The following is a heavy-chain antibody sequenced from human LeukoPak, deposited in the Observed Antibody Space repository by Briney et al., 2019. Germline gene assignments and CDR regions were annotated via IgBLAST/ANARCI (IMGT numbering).Heavy chain of an antibody. D-gene: IGHD7-27*01. J-gene: IGHJ4*02. V-gene: IGHV4-39*07. Sequence: SETLSLTCTVSGGSISGSSYYWGWIRQPPGKGLEWIGSIYYSGSTYYNPSLKSRVTISVDTSKNQFSLKLSSVTAADTAVYYCATCKDPIGWGWYYFDYWGQGTLVTVPS. CDR3: ATCKDPIGWGWYYFDY. CDR1: GGSISGSSYY. CDR2: IYYSGST.